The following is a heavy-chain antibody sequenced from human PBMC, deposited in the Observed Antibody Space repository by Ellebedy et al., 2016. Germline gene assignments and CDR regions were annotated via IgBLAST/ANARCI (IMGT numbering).Heavy chain of an antibody. Sequence: GESLKISCAASGPIVSGNFMSWVRQAPGKRLEWVSAIHGSGSTYYADSVKGRFTISRDNSKNTLFLQMNSLRAEDTAVYYCARVLVAGRGDTDLDYWGQGTLVTVSS. CDR3: ARVLVAGRGDTDLDY. CDR2: IHGSGST. D-gene: IGHD6-19*01. V-gene: IGHV3-53*01. CDR1: GPIVSGNF. J-gene: IGHJ4*02.